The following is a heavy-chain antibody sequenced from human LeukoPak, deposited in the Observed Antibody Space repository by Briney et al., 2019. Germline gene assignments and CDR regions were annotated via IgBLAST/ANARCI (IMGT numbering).Heavy chain of an antibody. CDR1: GDSISSGDYY. CDR3: GRHSGGSYVGHIDP. D-gene: IGHD1-26*01. Sequence: SETLSLTCTVSGDSISSGDYYWSWIRQPAGKGLEWIGRISSSGSTNYNPSLKSRVTISVDTSKNQFSLKLSSVTAADRAVYYCGRHSGGSYVGHIDPWGQGTLVTVSS. CDR2: ISSSGST. J-gene: IGHJ5*02. V-gene: IGHV4-61*02.